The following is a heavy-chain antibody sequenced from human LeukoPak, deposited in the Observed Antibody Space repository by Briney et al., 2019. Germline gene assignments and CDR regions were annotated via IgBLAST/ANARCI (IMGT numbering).Heavy chain of an antibody. CDR1: GFTFSNAW. V-gene: IGHV3-23*01. Sequence: PGGSLRLSCAASGFTFSNAWMSWVRQAPGKGLEWVSGISGSGGSTYYADSVKGRFTISRDNSKNTEYLQMNSLRAEDTAVYYCAKDIVVVPAPVGYFDLWGRGTLVTVSS. CDR3: AKDIVVVPAPVGYFDL. D-gene: IGHD2-2*01. J-gene: IGHJ2*01. CDR2: ISGSGGST.